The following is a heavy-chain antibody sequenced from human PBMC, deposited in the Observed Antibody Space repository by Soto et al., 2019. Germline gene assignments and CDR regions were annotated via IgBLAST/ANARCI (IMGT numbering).Heavy chain of an antibody. J-gene: IGHJ6*03. CDR3: AKALRFTFTTGYYMDV. CDR2: ISGSGST. Sequence: EVQLLESGGGLVQPGGSLRLSCAASGFTVSSYAMSWVRQAPGKGLEWVSVISGSGSTYSADSVKGRFTISRDSSKNTVYLQMNSLRAEDTAVYYCAKALRFTFTTGYYMDVWGRGTPVPVSS. CDR1: GFTVSSYA. V-gene: IGHV3-23*01. D-gene: IGHD3-16*01.